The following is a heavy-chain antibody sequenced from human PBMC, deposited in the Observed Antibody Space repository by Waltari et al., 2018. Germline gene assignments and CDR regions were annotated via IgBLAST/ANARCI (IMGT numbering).Heavy chain of an antibody. Sequence: VQLVQSGAEVKKPGASVRLSCKASGYTFTSYYINWVRQAPGQGPEWMGVINPGGGSTIYAQKFQGRVTMSRDTSTSTVYMELSSLRSEDTAVYYCARSRILTGYFPNEEFDNWGQGTLVTVSS. CDR2: INPGGGST. D-gene: IGHD3-9*01. J-gene: IGHJ4*02. V-gene: IGHV1-46*01. CDR1: GYTFTSYY. CDR3: ARSRILTGYFPNEEFDN.